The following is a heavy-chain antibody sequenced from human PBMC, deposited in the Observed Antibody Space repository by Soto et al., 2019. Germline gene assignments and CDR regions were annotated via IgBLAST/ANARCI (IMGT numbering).Heavy chain of an antibody. CDR3: ARRTGSYTWGDAFDI. J-gene: IGHJ3*02. D-gene: IGHD3-16*01. CDR1: GGSISSSSYY. CDR2: IYYSGST. V-gene: IGHV4-39*01. Sequence: SETLSLTCTVSGGSISSSSYYWGWIRQPPGKGLEWIGSIYYSGSTYYNPSLKSRVTISVDTSKNQFSLKLSSVTAADTAVYYCARRTGSYTWGDAFDIWGQGTMVTVSS.